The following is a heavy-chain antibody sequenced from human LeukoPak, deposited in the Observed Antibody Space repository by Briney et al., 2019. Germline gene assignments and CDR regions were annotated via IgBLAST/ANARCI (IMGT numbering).Heavy chain of an antibody. CDR2: ISAYNGNT. V-gene: IGHV1-18*01. CDR1: GYTFTSYG. CDR3: ARDRPRPDIVVAPAAIDY. D-gene: IGHD2-2*01. Sequence: ASVKVSCKASGYTFTSYGISWVRQAPGQGLEWMGWISAYNGNTNYAQKLQGRVTMTTDTSTSTAYMELRSLRSDDTAVYYCARDRPRPDIVVAPAAIDYWGQGTLVTVSS. J-gene: IGHJ4*02.